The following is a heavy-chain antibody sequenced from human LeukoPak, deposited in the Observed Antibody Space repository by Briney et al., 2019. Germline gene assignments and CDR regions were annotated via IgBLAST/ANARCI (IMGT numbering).Heavy chain of an antibody. V-gene: IGHV4-39*01. J-gene: IGHJ4*02. CDR1: GVSEDSIKSSSYY. CDR3: GRRGHLHRPF. D-gene: IGHD3/OR15-3a*01. CDR2: IYYDGST. Sequence: SETLSLTCTVSGVSEDSIKSSSYYWAWIRLPPGKGLEWVRSIYYDGSTYYNPSLKGRVTISVDRSKSQFSVKLNSVTAADTAMYYCGRRGHLHRPFWGQGTLVTVSS.